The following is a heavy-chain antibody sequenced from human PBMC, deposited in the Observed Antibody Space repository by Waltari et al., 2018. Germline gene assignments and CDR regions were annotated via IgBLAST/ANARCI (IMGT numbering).Heavy chain of an antibody. V-gene: IGHV1-69*05. D-gene: IGHD6-13*01. CDR3: ARGGLYGQQLLESAFEI. J-gene: IGHJ3*02. Sequence: QVQLVQSGAELKKPGSSVKVSCQASGGSFSTYAITWVRQAPGQGLEWMGGIIPMFGTANYAQKIEDRVTIITDESMTTAYMELSSLTSEDTAVYYCARGGLYGQQLLESAFEIWGQGTKVTVSS. CDR2: IIPMFGTA. CDR1: GGSFSTYA.